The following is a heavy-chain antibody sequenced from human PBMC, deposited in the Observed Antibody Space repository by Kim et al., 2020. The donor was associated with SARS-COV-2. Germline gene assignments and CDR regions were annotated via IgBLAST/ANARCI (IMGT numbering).Heavy chain of an antibody. D-gene: IGHD6-19*01. CDR3: ARRGWYEGVFDP. V-gene: IGHV4-39*01. J-gene: IGHJ5*02. CDR2: IYYSGST. CDR1: GGSISSSRYY. Sequence: SETLSLTCTVSGGSISSSRYYWGWIRQPPWKGLEWIGSIYYSGSTYYNPSLKSRVTISVDTSKNQFSLKLSSVTAADTAVYYCARRGWYEGVFDPWGQGTLVTVSS.